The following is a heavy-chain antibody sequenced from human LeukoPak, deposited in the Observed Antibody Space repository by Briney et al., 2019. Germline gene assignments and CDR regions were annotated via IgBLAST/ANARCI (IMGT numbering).Heavy chain of an antibody. D-gene: IGHD2-2*01. Sequence: SGPTLVKPTQTLTLTCTFSGFSLSTSAVGVGWVRPPPGKALQWLALIYGNDDKRYSPSLKNRLSISKDSSTSPVVLTMTDMDPADTATYYCVHDIPRGEGFQHWGQGTLVTVSS. CDR3: VHDIPRGEGFQH. V-gene: IGHV2-5*01. CDR2: IYGNDDK. J-gene: IGHJ1*01. CDR1: GFSLSTSAVG.